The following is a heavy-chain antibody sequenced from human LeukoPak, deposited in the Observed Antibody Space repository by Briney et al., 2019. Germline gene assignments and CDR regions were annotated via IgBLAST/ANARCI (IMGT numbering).Heavy chain of an antibody. CDR2: MNPNSGNT. V-gene: IGHV1-8*01. CDR3: ARGQSYSSSGTGSWFDP. Sequence: ASVKVSCKASGYTSTSYDINWVRQATGQGLEWMGWMNPNSGNTGYAQKFQGRVTMTRNTSISTAYMELSSLRSEDTAVYYCARGQSYSSSGTGSWFDPWGQGTLVTVSS. J-gene: IGHJ5*02. CDR1: GYTSTSYD. D-gene: IGHD6-13*01.